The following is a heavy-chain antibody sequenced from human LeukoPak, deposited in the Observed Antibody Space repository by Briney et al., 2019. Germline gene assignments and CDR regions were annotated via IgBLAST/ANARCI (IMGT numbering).Heavy chain of an antibody. V-gene: IGHV1-18*04. CDR1: GYTFTGYY. CDR3: ARDSPLTEFSSSWYIFSIDY. CDR2: INSYNGNT. Sequence: ASVKVSCKASGYTFTGYYMHWVRQAPGQGLEWMGWINSYNGNTKNAQKFQGRVTMTTDTSTSTAYMELRSLRSDDTAIYYCARDSPLTEFSSSWYIFSIDYWGQGTLVTVSS. D-gene: IGHD6-13*01. J-gene: IGHJ4*02.